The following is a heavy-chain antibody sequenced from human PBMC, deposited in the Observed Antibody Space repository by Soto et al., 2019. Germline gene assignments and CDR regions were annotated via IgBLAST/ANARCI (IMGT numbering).Heavy chain of an antibody. CDR3: AKSQSRAPYGMDV. D-gene: IGHD6-6*01. CDR2: LSGSVDST. CDR1: GFPFIMYA. Sequence: LRLSCAASGFPFIMYAMTWVRQAPGKGLEWVSALSGSVDSTYYADSVKGRFTISRDNSKKTVYLEMNSLRVEDTAVYNCAKSQSRAPYGMDVWGQGTTVTVSS. J-gene: IGHJ6*02. V-gene: IGHV3-23*01.